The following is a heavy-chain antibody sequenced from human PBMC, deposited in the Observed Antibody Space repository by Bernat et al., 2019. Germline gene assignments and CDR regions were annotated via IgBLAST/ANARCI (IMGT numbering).Heavy chain of an antibody. D-gene: IGHD3-10*01. CDR2: IYYSGST. CDR3: ARLSKRYYYGP. J-gene: IGHJ5*02. V-gene: IGHV4-59*08. Sequence: QVQLQESGPGLVKPSETLSLTCTVAGGSISSYYWSWIRQPPGKGLEGSGYIYYSGSTNYNPSLKSRVTISVDTSKNQFSLKLSSVTAADTAVYYCARLSKRYYYGPWGQGTLVTVSS. CDR1: GGSISSYY.